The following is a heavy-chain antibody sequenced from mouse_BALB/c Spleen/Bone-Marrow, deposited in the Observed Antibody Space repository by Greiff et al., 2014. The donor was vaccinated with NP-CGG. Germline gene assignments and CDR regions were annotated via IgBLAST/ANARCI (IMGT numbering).Heavy chain of an antibody. Sequence: VQLVESGAEFVMPGASVKMSCKASGYTFTDKWMHWVKQRPGQGLEWIGAIDTSDSYINYNQKFKGKASLTVDASSSTAYMHLSSLTSDDSAVYYCARGGRDFSLDYWGQGTSVIVSS. V-gene: IGHV1-69*01. CDR3: ARGGRDFSLDY. J-gene: IGHJ4*01. CDR2: IDTSDSYI. CDR1: GYTFTDKW. D-gene: IGHD2-4*01.